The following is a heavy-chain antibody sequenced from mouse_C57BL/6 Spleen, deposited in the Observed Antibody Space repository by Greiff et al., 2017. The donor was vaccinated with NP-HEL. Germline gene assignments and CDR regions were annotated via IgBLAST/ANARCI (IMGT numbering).Heavy chain of an antibody. Sequence: QVHVKQPGAELVRPGSSVKLSCKASGYTFTSYWMHWVKQRPIQGLEWIGNIDPSDSETHYNQKFKDKATLTVDKSSSTAYMQLSSLTSEDSAVYYCARVYYDYALFAYWGQGTLVTVSA. CDR2: IDPSDSET. V-gene: IGHV1-52*01. D-gene: IGHD2-4*01. CDR3: ARVYYDYALFAY. CDR1: GYTFTSYW. J-gene: IGHJ3*01.